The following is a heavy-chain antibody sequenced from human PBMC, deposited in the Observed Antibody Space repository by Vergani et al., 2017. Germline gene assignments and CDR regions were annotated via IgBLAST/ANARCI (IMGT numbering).Heavy chain of an antibody. CDR3: AKDLVSSTSSLYFDD. V-gene: IGHV3-23*01. D-gene: IGHD6-6*01. CDR2: ISSSGGGT. Sequence: EVQLLESGGGLVQPGGSLRLSCAASGFSFSSYAMTWVRQAPGKGLEWVSGISSSGGGTSYVDSVKGRFTISRDNSKNTLFLQMNSLRAEDTAVYYCAKDLVSSTSSLYFDDGGQGTLVTVPS. J-gene: IGHJ4*02. CDR1: GFSFSSYA.